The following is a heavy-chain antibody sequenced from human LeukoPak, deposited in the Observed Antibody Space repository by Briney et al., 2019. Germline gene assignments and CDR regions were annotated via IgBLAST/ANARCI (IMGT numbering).Heavy chain of an antibody. CDR3: ARDDYDYVWGSYRFGY. V-gene: IGHV4-38-2*02. Sequence: SETLSLTCTVSGGSISSYYWSWTRQPPGKGLEWIGSIYHSGSTYYNPSLKSRVTISVDTSKNQFSLKLSSVTAADTAVYYCARDDYDYVWGSYRFGYWGQGTLVTVSS. CDR2: IYHSGST. D-gene: IGHD3-16*02. J-gene: IGHJ4*02. CDR1: GGSISSYY.